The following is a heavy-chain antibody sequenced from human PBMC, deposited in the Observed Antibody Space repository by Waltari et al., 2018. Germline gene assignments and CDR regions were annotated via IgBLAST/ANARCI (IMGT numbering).Heavy chain of an antibody. D-gene: IGHD2-2*01. J-gene: IGHJ6*03. V-gene: IGHV4-34*01. CDR3: ARGRVCSSTSCYSLGYYYYMDV. Sequence: QVQLQQWGAGLLKPSETLSLTCAVYGGSFSGYYWSWIRQPPGKGLGWIGEINHSGSTNYNPSLKSRVTISVDTSKNQFSLKLSSVTAADTAVYYCARGRVCSSTSCYSLGYYYYMDVWGKGTTVTISS. CDR1: GGSFSGYY. CDR2: INHSGST.